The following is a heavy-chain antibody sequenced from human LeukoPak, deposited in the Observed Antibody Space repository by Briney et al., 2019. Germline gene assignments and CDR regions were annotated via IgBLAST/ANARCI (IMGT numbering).Heavy chain of an antibody. V-gene: IGHV4-4*07. J-gene: IGHJ3*02. CDR3: AREGDIVVVPAAIFGFGAFDI. CDR2: IYSSGST. D-gene: IGHD2-2*01. Sequence: NPSETLSLTCTVSGGSISSYYWSWIRQPAGKGLEWIGRIYSSGSTNYNPSLKSRVTISVDTSKNQFSLKLSSVTAADTAVYYCAREGDIVVVPAAIFGFGAFDIWGQGTMVTVSS. CDR1: GGSISSYY.